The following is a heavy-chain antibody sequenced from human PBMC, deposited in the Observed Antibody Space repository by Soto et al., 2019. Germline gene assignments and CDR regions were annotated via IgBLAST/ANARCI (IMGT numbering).Heavy chain of an antibody. J-gene: IGHJ4*02. D-gene: IGHD3-9*01. V-gene: IGHV4-4*02. CDR3: AREGRVDRHGTGYFFY. CDR1: GASISSSNR. Sequence: SETLSLTCAVSGASISSSNRWSWVRQPPGKGLEWIGEIHHRGSTNYNPSLKSRVTILVDKSENHFSLNLTSVTAADTAVYYCAREGRVDRHGTGYFFYWGQGTLVTVSS. CDR2: IHHRGST.